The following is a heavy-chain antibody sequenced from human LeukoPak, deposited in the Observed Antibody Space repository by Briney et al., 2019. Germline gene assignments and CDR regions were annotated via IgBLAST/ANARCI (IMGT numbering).Heavy chain of an antibody. V-gene: IGHV3-9*01. CDR2: ISWSSGTI. CDR3: AKASSSYDSSGYYFDY. CDR1: GFTFDNYA. Sequence: PGRSLRLSCAASGFTFDNYAMHWVRQAPGKGLEWVSGISWSSGTIGYADSVKGRFTISRDNAKNSLYLQMNSLRAEDTALYYCAKASSSYDSSGYYFDYWGQGTLVTVSS. D-gene: IGHD3-22*01. J-gene: IGHJ4*02.